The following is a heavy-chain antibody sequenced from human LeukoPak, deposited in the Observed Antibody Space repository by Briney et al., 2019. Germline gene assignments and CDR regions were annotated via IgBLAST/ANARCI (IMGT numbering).Heavy chain of an antibody. CDR1: GYTFTSYG. CDR2: ISAYNGNT. V-gene: IGHV1-18*04. CDR3: ARYSSGWYGYYFDY. J-gene: IGHJ4*02. D-gene: IGHD6-19*01. Sequence: ASVKVSCKASGYTFTSYGISWVRQAPGQGLEWTGWISAYNGNTNYAQKLQGRVTMTTDTSTSTAYMGLRSLRSDDTAVYYCARYSSGWYGYYFDYWGQGTLVTVSS.